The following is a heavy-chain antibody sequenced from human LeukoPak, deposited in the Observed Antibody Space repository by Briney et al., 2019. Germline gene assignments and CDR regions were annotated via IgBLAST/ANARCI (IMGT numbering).Heavy chain of an antibody. CDR2: ISAYNGNT. V-gene: IGHV1-18*01. CDR3: ARSSAYYNEADI. D-gene: IGHD3-9*01. J-gene: IGHJ3*02. CDR1: GYTFTSYG. Sequence: ASVKVSCKASGYTFTSYGISWVRQAPGQGLEWMGWISAYNGNTNYAQKLQGRVTMTTDTSTSTVYMELSSLRSEDTAVYYCARSSAYYNEADIWGQGTMVTVSS.